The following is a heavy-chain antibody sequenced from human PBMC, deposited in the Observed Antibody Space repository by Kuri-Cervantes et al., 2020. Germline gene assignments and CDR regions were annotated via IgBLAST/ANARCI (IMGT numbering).Heavy chain of an antibody. D-gene: IGHD6-19*01. CDR2: INPNNGDT. J-gene: IGHJ4*02. Sequence: ASVKVSCKTSGYTFTGYHMHWVRQAPGQGLEWMGWINPNNGDTNYAQKFQGRVTMTRDTSINTAYMELSRLKSDDTAVYYCAKDIEGSGWFLGGDYWGQGTLVTDSS. V-gene: IGHV1-2*02. CDR1: GYTFTGYH. CDR3: AKDIEGSGWFLGGDY.